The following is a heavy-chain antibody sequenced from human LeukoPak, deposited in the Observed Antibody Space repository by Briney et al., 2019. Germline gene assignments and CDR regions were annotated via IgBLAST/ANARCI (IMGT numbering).Heavy chain of an antibody. CDR3: ARNFPGRTEDV. CDR1: GDSMSSYF. V-gene: IGHV4-59*01. D-gene: IGHD1-14*01. Sequence: SETLSLTCTVSGDSMSSYFWTWVRQFPGKGLEWVGYIYQTTTTYNPSLKGRATISADMSQNQLSLRVTSVTAADTAVYYCARNFPGRTEDVWGKGTTVIVSS. J-gene: IGHJ6*04. CDR2: IYQTTT.